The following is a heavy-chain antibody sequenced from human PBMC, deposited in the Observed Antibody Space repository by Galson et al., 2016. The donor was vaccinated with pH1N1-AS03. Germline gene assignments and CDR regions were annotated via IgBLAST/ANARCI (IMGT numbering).Heavy chain of an antibody. CDR2: VWYDGINT. J-gene: IGHJ3*01. Sequence: SLRLSCAASGFTFGSYAMHWVRQSPGMGLEWVAVVWYDGINTYYADSLKGRFTISRDNSRNTVSLQMNSLRVEDTAVYYCAKTTGGVSKSGAFDVWGQGTMVTVSS. V-gene: IGHV3-33*06. D-gene: IGHD1-1*01. CDR1: GFTFGSYA. CDR3: AKTTGGVSKSGAFDV.